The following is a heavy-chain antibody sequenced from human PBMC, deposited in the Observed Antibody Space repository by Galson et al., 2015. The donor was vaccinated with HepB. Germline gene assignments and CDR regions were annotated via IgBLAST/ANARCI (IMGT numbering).Heavy chain of an antibody. CDR2: TSYDGSNK. Sequence: SLRLSCAASGFTFSSYAMHWVRQTPGKGLEWVAVTSYDGSNKYYADSVKGRFTISRDNSKNTLYLQMNSLRAEDTAVYYCAREGIAVAGTFDYWGQGTLVTVSS. CDR1: GFTFSSYA. V-gene: IGHV3-30-3*01. D-gene: IGHD6-19*01. CDR3: AREGIAVAGTFDY. J-gene: IGHJ4*02.